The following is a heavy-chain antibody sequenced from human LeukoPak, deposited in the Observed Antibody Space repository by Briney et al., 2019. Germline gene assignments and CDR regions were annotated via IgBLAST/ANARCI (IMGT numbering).Heavy chain of an antibody. CDR3: AATRFSDDAFDI. J-gene: IGHJ3*02. D-gene: IGHD5-12*01. CDR2: MNPNSGNT. CDR1: GGTFSSYA. V-gene: IGHV1-8*02. Sequence: ASVKVSCKASGGTFSSYAISWVRQAPGQGLEWMGWMNPNSGNTGYAQKFQGRVTMTRNTSISTAYMELSSLRSEDTAVYYCAATRFSDDAFDIWGQGTMVTVSS.